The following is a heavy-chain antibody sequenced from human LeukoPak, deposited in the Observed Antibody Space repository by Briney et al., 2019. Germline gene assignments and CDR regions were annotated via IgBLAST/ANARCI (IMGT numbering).Heavy chain of an antibody. J-gene: IGHJ6*03. D-gene: IGHD6-13*01. CDR1: GFTFSSYA. V-gene: IGHV3-30*04. Sequence: GGSPRLSCAASGFTFSSYAMHWVRQAPGKGLEWVAVISYDGSNKYYADSVKGRFTVSRDNAKNSLYLQMNSLRAEDTAVYYCARVAEYQQLFYYYYYMDVWGKGTTVTVSS. CDR2: ISYDGSNK. CDR3: ARVAEYQQLFYYYYYMDV.